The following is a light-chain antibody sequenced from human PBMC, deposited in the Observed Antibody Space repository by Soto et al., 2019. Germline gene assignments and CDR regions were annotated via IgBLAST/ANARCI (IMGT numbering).Light chain of an antibody. CDR3: GSYTLSSTHV. CDR2: EVS. Sequence: QSALTQPASVSGSPGQSITISCTGTSSDVGGYKYVSWYQQHPGKAPKLMIFEVSHRPSGVSNRFSGSKSGNTASLTISGLQAEDEADYYCGSYTLSSTHVFGTGTKLTVL. CDR1: SSDVGGYKY. V-gene: IGLV2-14*01. J-gene: IGLJ1*01.